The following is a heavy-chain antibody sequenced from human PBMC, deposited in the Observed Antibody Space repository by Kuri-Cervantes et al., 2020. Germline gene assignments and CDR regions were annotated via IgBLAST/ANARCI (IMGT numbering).Heavy chain of an antibody. J-gene: IGHJ4*02. CDR1: GGSISSSFW. CDR2: IFHSGNT. Sequence: SETLSLTCAVSGGSISSSFWWSWVRQPPGKGLEWIGEIFHSGNTNYNPSLKSRVTISVDTSKNQFSLKLSSVTAADTAVYYCVRALSLVGATSDFDYWGQGTLVTVSS. CDR3: VRALSLVGATSDFDY. D-gene: IGHD1-26*01. V-gene: IGHV4-4*02.